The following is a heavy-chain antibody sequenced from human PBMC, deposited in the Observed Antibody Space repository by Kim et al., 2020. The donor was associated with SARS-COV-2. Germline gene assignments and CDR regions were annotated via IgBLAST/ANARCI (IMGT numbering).Heavy chain of an antibody. Sequence: VKGRFTISRDNSKNTLYLQMSSLRAEDTAVYYCVKDRTERDGYNLGSLDIWGQGTMVTVSS. CDR3: VKDRTERDGYNLGSLDI. J-gene: IGHJ3*02. V-gene: IGHV3-64D*06. D-gene: IGHD5-12*01.